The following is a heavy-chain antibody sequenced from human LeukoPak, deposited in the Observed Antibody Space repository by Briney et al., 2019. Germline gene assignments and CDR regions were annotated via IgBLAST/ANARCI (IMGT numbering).Heavy chain of an antibody. CDR3: ARVNRGAYDS. Sequence: GGSLRLSCAASGFIVSSNYMTWVRQAPGKGLEWISVLYSGGTTYYADSVKGRFSISRDNSNNTLYLQMNSLRAEDTAVYYCARVNRGAYDSWGQGTLVTVSS. V-gene: IGHV3-53*01. J-gene: IGHJ5*02. CDR1: GFIVSSNY. D-gene: IGHD5-12*01. CDR2: LYSGGTT.